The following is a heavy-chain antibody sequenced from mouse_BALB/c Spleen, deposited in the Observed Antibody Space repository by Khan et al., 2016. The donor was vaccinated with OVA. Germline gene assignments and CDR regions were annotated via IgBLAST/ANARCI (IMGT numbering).Heavy chain of an antibody. CDR2: INTYTGEP. J-gene: IGHJ1*01. V-gene: IGHV9-1*02. Sequence: QVQLVQSGPELKKPGETVKISCKASGYTFTNYGMNWVKQAPGKGLKWMGWINTYTGEPTYNDDFKGRFAFSLDTSASTAYLQINNLKTEDMATXCCARGASYLYLGFWGAGTTVTVSS. CDR1: GYTFTNYG. CDR3: ARGASYLYLGF.